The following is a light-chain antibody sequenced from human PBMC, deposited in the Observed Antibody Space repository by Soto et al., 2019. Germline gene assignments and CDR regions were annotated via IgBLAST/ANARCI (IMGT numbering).Light chain of an antibody. J-gene: IGLJ1*01. V-gene: IGLV2-14*01. CDR1: SSDVGGYHF. Sequence: QSALTQPASVSGSPGQSITIPCTGTSSDVGGYHFVSCYEHHPGKAPKLMIYEVSNRPSGVCDRFSVSKSADTASLTISGLQSDDEADYYCSSYADIYSYVFGTGTKVTVL. CDR2: EVS. CDR3: SSYADIYSYV.